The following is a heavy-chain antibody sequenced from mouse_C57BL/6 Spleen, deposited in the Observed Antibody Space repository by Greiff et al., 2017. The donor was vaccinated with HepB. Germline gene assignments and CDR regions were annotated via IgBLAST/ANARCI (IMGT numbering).Heavy chain of an antibody. J-gene: IGHJ4*01. CDR3: ARRGANWDVGYAMDY. CDR2: INPNNGGT. Sequence: EVQLQQSGPELVKPGASVKIPCKASGYTFTDYNMDWVKQSHGKSLEWIGDINPNNGGTIYNQKFKGKATLTVDKSSSTAYMELRSLTSEDTAVYYCARRGANWDVGYAMDYWGQGTSVTVSS. V-gene: IGHV1-18*01. D-gene: IGHD4-1*01. CDR1: GYTFTDYN.